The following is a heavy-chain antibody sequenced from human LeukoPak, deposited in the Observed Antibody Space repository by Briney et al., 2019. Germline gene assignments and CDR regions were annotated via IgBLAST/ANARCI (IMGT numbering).Heavy chain of an antibody. CDR2: MNPNSGNT. CDR3: ARGIKGYYGSGSYYKGFEDYYYYMDV. Sequence: ASVKVSCKASGYTFTSYDINGVRQATGQGLEWVGWMNPNSGNTGYAQKFQGRVTMTRNTSISTAYMELSSLRSEDTAVYCCARGIKGYYGSGSYYKGFEDYYYYMDVWGKGTTVTISS. D-gene: IGHD3-10*01. J-gene: IGHJ6*03. CDR1: GYTFTSYD. V-gene: IGHV1-8*01.